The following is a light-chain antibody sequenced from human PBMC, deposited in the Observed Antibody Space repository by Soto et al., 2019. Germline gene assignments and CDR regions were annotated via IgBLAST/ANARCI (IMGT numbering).Light chain of an antibody. CDR3: QQRSNWPLT. V-gene: IGKV3-11*01. CDR1: QSVSSY. Sequence: EIVLTQSPATLSLSPGETATLSCRASQSVSSYLDWYQQKPGQAPRHLIYDASNRSTGIPARFSGSGSGTDFTLTISSLEPEDFAVYYCQQRSNWPLTFGGGTKVEIK. CDR2: DAS. J-gene: IGKJ4*01.